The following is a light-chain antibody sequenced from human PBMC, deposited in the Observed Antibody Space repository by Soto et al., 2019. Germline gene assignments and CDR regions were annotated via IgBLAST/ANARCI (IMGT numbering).Light chain of an antibody. J-gene: IGLJ1*01. Sequence: QSVLTQPRSVSGSPGQSVTISCTGTSSDVGGYNYVSWYQHHPGKAPKLMIYEVSNRPSGVSNRFSGSKSGNTASLTISGLQAEDEADYYCSSYTSSSTLYVFGTGTKVTVL. CDR2: EVS. CDR1: SSDVGGYNY. CDR3: SSYTSSSTLYV. V-gene: IGLV2-14*01.